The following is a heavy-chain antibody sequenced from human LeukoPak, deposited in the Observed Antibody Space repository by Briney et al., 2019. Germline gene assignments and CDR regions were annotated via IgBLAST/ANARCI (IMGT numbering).Heavy chain of an antibody. V-gene: IGHV3-53*01. CDR3: ARSSGRYDSSGYSDY. J-gene: IGHJ4*02. Sequence: PGGSLRLSCAASGFTVSGNYMSWVRQAPGKGLEWVSVIYSGGSTYYADSVKGRFTISRDNSKNTLYLQMNSLRAEDTAVYYCARSSGRYDSSGYSDYWGQGTLVTVSS. D-gene: IGHD3-22*01. CDR2: IYSGGST. CDR1: GFTVSGNY.